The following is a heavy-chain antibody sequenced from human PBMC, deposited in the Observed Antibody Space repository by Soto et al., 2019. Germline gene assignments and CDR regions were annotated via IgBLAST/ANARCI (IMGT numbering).Heavy chain of an antibody. D-gene: IGHD4-4*01. J-gene: IGHJ4*02. Sequence: EVQLLGSGGGLVQPGGSLRLSCVGSGFTFSTYWMNWVRQAPGKGLEWVANINPDGNVGTYVDSVRGRFTTSRDNAKNSLYLQMNSLRADDTAVYFCAGWGGHDYKYWGQGIRVTVSS. CDR1: GFTFSTYW. CDR2: INPDGNVG. V-gene: IGHV3-7*03. CDR3: AGWGGHDYKY.